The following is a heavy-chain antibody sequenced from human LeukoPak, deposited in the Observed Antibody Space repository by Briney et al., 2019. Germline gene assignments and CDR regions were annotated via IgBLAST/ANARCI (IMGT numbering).Heavy chain of an antibody. CDR1: AHTLSEPP. D-gene: IGHD2-21*02. CDR2: FDPENDER. CDR3: ATEVTSIVPDY. Sequence: ASVKDSCKVSAHTLSEPPMYWVRHAPGEEREGMRGFDPENDERIYTQKFRDRVTMTEDKSTNTAYMELSSLRYDDTAVYYCATEVTSIVPDYWGQGTLVTVSS. V-gene: IGHV1-24*01. J-gene: IGHJ4*02.